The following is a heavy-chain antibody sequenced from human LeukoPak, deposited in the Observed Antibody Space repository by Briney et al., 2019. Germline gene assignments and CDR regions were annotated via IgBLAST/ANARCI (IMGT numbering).Heavy chain of an antibody. Sequence: GGTLRLSCAASGFTFSSYWMHWVRQAPGKGLVWVSRINSDGSSTSYADSVKGRFTISRDNAKNTLYLQMNSLRAEDTAVYYCARDMAATYYYYYMDVWGKGTTVTISS. V-gene: IGHV3-74*01. CDR1: GFTFSSYW. J-gene: IGHJ6*03. CDR2: INSDGSST. CDR3: ARDMAATYYYYYMDV. D-gene: IGHD5-24*01.